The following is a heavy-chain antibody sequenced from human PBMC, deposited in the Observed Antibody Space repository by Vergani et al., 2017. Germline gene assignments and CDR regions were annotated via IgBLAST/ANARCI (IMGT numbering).Heavy chain of an antibody. D-gene: IGHD4-23*01. CDR2: ISYDGSNK. J-gene: IGHJ6*03. V-gene: IGHV3-30*04. Sequence: VQLVESGGGLVQPGGSLRLSCAASGFTFSSYAMHWVRQAPGKGLEWVAVISYDGSNKYYADSVKGRFTISRDNSKNTLYLQMNSLRAEDTAVYYCAREAPLYGGGRGNYMDVWGKGTTVTVSS. CDR1: GFTFSSYA. CDR3: AREAPLYGGGRGNYMDV.